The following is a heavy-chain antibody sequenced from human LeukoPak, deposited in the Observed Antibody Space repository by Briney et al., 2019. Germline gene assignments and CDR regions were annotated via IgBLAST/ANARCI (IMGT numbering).Heavy chain of an antibody. V-gene: IGHV3-23*01. CDR1: GFTFSSYA. CDR2: ISGGGGST. D-gene: IGHD5-18*01. CDR3: ALTAMVAPFDY. Sequence: GGSLRLSCAASGFTFSSYAMSWVRQAPGKGLEWVSAISGGGGSTYYADSVKGRSTISRDNSKNTLYLQMNSLRAEDTAVYYCALTAMVAPFDYWGQGTLATVSS. J-gene: IGHJ4*02.